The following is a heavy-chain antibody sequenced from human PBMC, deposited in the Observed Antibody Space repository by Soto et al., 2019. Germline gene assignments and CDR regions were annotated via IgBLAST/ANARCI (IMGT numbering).Heavy chain of an antibody. Sequence: QVHLVQSGAEVKKSGASVKVSCKGSGYDFTTYGITWVRQAPGQGLEWMAWISAHNGNTAYAQKLQGRLTETRDTSTSTAYMELRRLRSDDTAVYYCARGRYGDYWGQGALVTVSS. V-gene: IGHV1-18*01. CDR1: GYDFTTYG. J-gene: IGHJ4*02. CDR2: ISAHNGNT. D-gene: IGHD1-1*01. CDR3: ARGRYGDY.